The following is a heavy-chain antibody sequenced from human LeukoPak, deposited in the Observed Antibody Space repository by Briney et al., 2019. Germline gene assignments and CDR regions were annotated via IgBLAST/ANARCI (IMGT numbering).Heavy chain of an antibody. V-gene: IGHV3-21*01. D-gene: IGHD2-21*01. J-gene: IGHJ4*02. CDR3: ARDLFEGLDY. CDR1: GFTFSSYS. CDR2: IGSSSSYI. Sequence: NPGGSLRLSCAASGFTFSSYSMNWVRQAPGKGLEWVSSIGSSSSYIYYADSVKGRFTISRDNAKNSLYLQMNSLRAEDTAVYYCARDLFEGLDYWGQGTLVTVSS.